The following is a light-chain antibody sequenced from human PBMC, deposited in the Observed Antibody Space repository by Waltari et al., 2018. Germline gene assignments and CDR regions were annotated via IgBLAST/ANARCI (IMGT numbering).Light chain of an antibody. Sequence: QSALPQPASVSGSPGQSITISCPGTSSDVGGYNYVSWYQQHPGKAPKLMIYDVSKRPSGVSNRFSGSKSGNTASLTISGLQAEDEADYYCCSYAGSDVVFGGGTKLTVL. V-gene: IGLV2-23*02. J-gene: IGLJ2*01. CDR2: DVS. CDR1: SSDVGGYNY. CDR3: CSYAGSDVV.